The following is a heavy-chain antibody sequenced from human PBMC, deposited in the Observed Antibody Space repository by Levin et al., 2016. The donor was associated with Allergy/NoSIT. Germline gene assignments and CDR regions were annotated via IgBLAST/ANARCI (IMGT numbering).Heavy chain of an antibody. CDR1: GGSISSSSYY. J-gene: IGHJ4*02. Sequence: SETLSLTCTVSGGSISSSSYYWGWIRQPPGTGLEWIGSIYYSGSTYYNPSLKSRLTISVDTSKNQFSLKLSSVTAADTAVYYCARVVGSGSREDYWGQGTLVTVSS. CDR3: ARVVGSGSREDY. D-gene: IGHD3-10*01. CDR2: IYYSGST. V-gene: IGHV4-39*01.